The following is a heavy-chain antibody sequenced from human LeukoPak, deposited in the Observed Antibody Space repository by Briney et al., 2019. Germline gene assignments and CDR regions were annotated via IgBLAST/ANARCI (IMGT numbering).Heavy chain of an antibody. CDR2: IKGDGSAK. J-gene: IGHJ3*02. D-gene: IGHD5-18*01. CDR1: GFAFSNAG. V-gene: IGHV3-7*01. Sequence: GGSLSLSGAASGFAFSNAGFTWIRKPQGKGRGWVAFIKGDGSAKKYVDSVKGRFTISRDNAKNSLFLQMNSLRAEDTAVYYCARDRGWIQHDIWGQGTMVTVSS. CDR3: ARDRGWIQHDI.